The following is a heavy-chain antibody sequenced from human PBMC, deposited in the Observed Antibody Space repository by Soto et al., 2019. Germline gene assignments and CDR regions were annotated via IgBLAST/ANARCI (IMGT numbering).Heavy chain of an antibody. CDR1: GFIFSNYW. J-gene: IGHJ3*01. D-gene: IGHD1-20*01. CDR2: IKGDGINT. Sequence: EVQLVESGGGLGQPGGSLRLSCAASGFIFSNYWIHWVRQAPGKGLVWVSRIKGDGINTNYADSVKGRFTISRDNAGNTVYLQMNSLTTEDTAVYYCARGIPGHYGFDVWGQGTRVTVSS. V-gene: IGHV3-74*01. CDR3: ARGIPGHYGFDV.